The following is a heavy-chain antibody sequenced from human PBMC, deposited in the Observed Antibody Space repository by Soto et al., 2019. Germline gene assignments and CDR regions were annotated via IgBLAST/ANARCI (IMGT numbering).Heavy chain of an antibody. D-gene: IGHD3-10*01. Sequence: SETLCLTCTVSGGSISSTICYWVWIRQPPGKGLEWIGSFYYSGSTYYNPSLKSRVTISVDTSENQFSLKLNSVAAADTAVYYCARQVVDGTVAGSGSFDYWGQGTLVTVSS. J-gene: IGHJ4*02. V-gene: IGHV4-39*01. CDR1: GGSISSTICY. CDR3: ARQVVDGTVAGSGSFDY. CDR2: FYYSGST.